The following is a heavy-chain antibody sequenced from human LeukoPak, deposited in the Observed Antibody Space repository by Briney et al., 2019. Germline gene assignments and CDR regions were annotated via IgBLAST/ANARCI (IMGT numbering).Heavy chain of an antibody. CDR3: AKRGVVIRVILVGFSKEADYLDS. CDR2: ISGSGGST. D-gene: IGHD3-22*01. CDR1: GITLSNYG. J-gene: IGHJ4*02. Sequence: GGSLTLSCAVSGITLSNYGMSWVRHAPGKGLEWVAGISGSGGSTNYADSVKGRFTISRDNTKNTLFLHMNSLRDEDTALYFCAKRGVVIRVILVGFSKEADYLDSWGQGALVTVSS. V-gene: IGHV3-23*01.